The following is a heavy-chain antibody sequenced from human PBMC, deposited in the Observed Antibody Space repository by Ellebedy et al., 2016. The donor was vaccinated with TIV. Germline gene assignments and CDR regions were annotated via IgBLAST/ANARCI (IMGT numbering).Heavy chain of an antibody. CDR2: ISYDGTNK. D-gene: IGHD4-23*01. J-gene: IGHJ4*02. V-gene: IGHV3-30-3*01. CDR3: AKDYGGFDY. CDR1: GSAFSNFA. Sequence: GGSLRLXXAASGSAFSNFAMHWVRQAPGKGLEWVAFISYDGTNKYSPEPVKGRFTVSRDNSNNTLYLQMNTLRPEDTAVYYCAKDYGGFDYWGQGTLVTVSS.